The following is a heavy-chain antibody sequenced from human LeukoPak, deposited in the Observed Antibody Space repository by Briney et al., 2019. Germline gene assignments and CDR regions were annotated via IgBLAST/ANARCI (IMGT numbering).Heavy chain of an antibody. CDR2: LTPSRGRT. D-gene: IGHD6-19*01. J-gene: IGHJ4*02. V-gene: IGHV1-46*01. CDR1: GYTFTGYY. Sequence: ASVKVSCKASGYTFTGYYMHWVRQAPRQGLEWMGILTPSRGRTSSAQKFQDRGTMTRDTSTSTVYMELSSLSSEDTDVYYCARERESSFQGLSGYWGQGTLVTVSS. CDR3: ARERESSFQGLSGY.